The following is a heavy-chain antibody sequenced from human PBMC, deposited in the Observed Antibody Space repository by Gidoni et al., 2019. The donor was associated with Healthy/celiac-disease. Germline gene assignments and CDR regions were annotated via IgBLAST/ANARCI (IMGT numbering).Heavy chain of an antibody. Sequence: QVQLQESGPGLVKPSGPLSLTCAVSGGSISSSNWWSWVRQPPGKGLEWIGEIYHSGSTNYNPSLKRRVTISVDKSKNQFSLKLSSVTAADTAVYYCARVRHTVTDAFDIWGQGTMVTVSS. V-gene: IGHV4-4*02. D-gene: IGHD4-17*01. CDR3: ARVRHTVTDAFDI. CDR2: IYHSGST. CDR1: GGSISSSNW. J-gene: IGHJ3*02.